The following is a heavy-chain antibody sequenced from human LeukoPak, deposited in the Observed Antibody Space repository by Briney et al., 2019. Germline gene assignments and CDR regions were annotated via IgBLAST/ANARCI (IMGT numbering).Heavy chain of an antibody. J-gene: IGHJ4*02. CDR3: ARERYDSSGYSYYFDY. Sequence: ASVKVSCKASGYTFTSYDINWVRQATGQGLEWMGWISAYNGNTNYAQKLQGRVTMTTDTSTSTAYMELRSLRSDDTAVYYCARERYDSSGYSYYFDYWGQGTLVTVSS. CDR1: GYTFTSYD. D-gene: IGHD3-22*01. V-gene: IGHV1-18*01. CDR2: ISAYNGNT.